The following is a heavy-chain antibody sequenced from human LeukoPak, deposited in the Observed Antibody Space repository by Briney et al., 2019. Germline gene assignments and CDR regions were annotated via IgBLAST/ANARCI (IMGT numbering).Heavy chain of an antibody. V-gene: IGHV4-30-4*08. CDR3: ARAEKTENYYDSSGYYVRTFDY. CDR2: IYYSGST. Sequence: SQTLSLTCTVSGGSISSGDYYWSWIRQPPGKGLEWIGYIYYSGSTYYNPSLKSRVTISVDTSKNQFSLKLSSVTAADTAVYYCARAEKTENYYDSSGYYVRTFDYWGQGTLVTLSS. CDR1: GGSISSGDYY. J-gene: IGHJ4*02. D-gene: IGHD3-22*01.